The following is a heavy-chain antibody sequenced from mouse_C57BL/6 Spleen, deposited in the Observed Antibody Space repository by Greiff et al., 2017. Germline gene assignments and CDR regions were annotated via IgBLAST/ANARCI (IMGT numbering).Heavy chain of an antibody. D-gene: IGHD2-3*01. CDR1: GYTFTSYW. Sequence: VQLQQPGAELVRPGSSVKLSCKASGYTFTSYWMDWVKQRPGQGLEWIGNIYPSDSETHYNQKFKDKATLTVDKSSSTAYMQLSSLTSEDSAVYYCARRGYYGGNAMDYWGQGTSVTVSS. J-gene: IGHJ4*01. CDR2: IYPSDSET. V-gene: IGHV1-61*01. CDR3: ARRGYYGGNAMDY.